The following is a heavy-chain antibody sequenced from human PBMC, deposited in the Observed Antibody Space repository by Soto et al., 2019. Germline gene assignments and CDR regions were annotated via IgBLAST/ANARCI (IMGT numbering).Heavy chain of an antibody. Sequence: PSETLSLTCTVSGGSISSYYWSWIRQPPGKGLEWIGYIYYSGSTNYNPSLKSRVTISVDTSKNQFSLKLSSVTAADTAVYYCARAYWGPSYYYYYYMDVWGKGTTVTVSS. CDR3: ARAYWGPSYYYYYYMDV. D-gene: IGHD3-16*01. J-gene: IGHJ6*03. V-gene: IGHV4-59*01. CDR1: GGSISSYY. CDR2: IYYSGST.